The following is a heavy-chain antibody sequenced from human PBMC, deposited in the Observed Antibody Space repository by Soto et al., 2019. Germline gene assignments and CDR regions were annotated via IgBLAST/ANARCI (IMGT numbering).Heavy chain of an antibody. D-gene: IGHD3-9*01. CDR1: GGSISSGGYY. CDR3: ARVVDYDILTGPGATAFDI. J-gene: IGHJ3*02. V-gene: IGHV4-31*03. CDR2: IYYSGST. Sequence: QVQLQESGPGLVKPSQTLSLTCTVSGGSISSGGYYWSWIRQHPGKGLEWIGYIYYSGSTYYNPSLTSRVTISVDTSKNPFSLKLSSVTAADTAVYYCARVVDYDILTGPGATAFDIWGQGTMVTVSS.